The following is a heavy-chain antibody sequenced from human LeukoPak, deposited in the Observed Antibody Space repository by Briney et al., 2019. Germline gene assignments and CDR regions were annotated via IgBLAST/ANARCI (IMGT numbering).Heavy chain of an antibody. V-gene: IGHV4-31*03. Sequence: SETLSLTCTVSGGSISSGGYYWSWIRQHPGKGLEWIGYIYYSGSTYYNPSLKSRVTISVDTSKNQFSLKLSSVTAADTAVYYCAPMYYYDSSGYSEFDPWGQGTLVTVSS. CDR3: APMYYYDSSGYSEFDP. J-gene: IGHJ5*02. CDR1: GGSISSGGYY. D-gene: IGHD3-22*01. CDR2: IYYSGST.